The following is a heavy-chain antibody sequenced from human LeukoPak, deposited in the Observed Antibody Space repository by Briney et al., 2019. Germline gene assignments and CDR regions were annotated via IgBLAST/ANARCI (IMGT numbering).Heavy chain of an antibody. CDR2: ISSSSSYI. CDR1: GFTFDDYT. Sequence: GGSLRLSCAASGFTFDDYTMHWVRQAPGKGLEWVSSISSSSSYIYYADSVKGRFTISRDNAKNSLYLQMNSLRTEDTAVYYCARSNYYDSSGYHYYYYYYMDVWGKGTTVTISS. V-gene: IGHV3-21*04. CDR3: ARSNYYDSSGYHYYYYYYMDV. J-gene: IGHJ6*03. D-gene: IGHD3-22*01.